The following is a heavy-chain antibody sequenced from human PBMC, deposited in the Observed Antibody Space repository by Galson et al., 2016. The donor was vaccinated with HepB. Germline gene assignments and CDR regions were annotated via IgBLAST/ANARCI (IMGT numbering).Heavy chain of an antibody. CDR1: GFPFSRYW. Sequence: SLRLSCATSGFPFSRYWMTWVRQAPGKGLEWVANIRQDESERHYVDSVKGRFTISRDNAKSTLYLQMNSLRVEDTAVYYRARDGGYQSAPSPYGMDVWGQGTTVTVSS. V-gene: IGHV3-7*03. J-gene: IGHJ6*02. CDR2: IRQDESER. CDR3: ARDGGYQSAPSPYGMDV. D-gene: IGHD3-16*01.